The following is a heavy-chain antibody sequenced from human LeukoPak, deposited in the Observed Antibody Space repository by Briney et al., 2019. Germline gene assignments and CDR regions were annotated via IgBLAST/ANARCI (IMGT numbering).Heavy chain of an antibody. D-gene: IGHD5-24*01. J-gene: IGHJ3*02. CDR2: ITGSGGAT. CDR3: AKDRQAIRDAFDI. CDR1: GFTFRSHA. Sequence: GGSLRLSCAASGFTFRSHAMSWVRQAPGKGLEWVAVITGSGGATYYADSVKGRFTISRDNSKNTLFLQMRSLRADDTAIYYCAKDRQAIRDAFDIWGQGTTVSVSS. V-gene: IGHV3-23*01.